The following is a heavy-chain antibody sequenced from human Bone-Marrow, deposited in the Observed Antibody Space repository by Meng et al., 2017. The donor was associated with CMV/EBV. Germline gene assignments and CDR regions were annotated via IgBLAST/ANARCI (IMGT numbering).Heavy chain of an antibody. CDR1: GGSISSSSYY. CDR2: ISSSGSTI. CDR3: ARADCSSTSCYIRY. Sequence: LSLTCTVSGGSISSSSYYWGWIRQPPGKGLEWVSYISSSGSTIYYADSVKGRFTISRDNAKNSLYLQMNSLRAEDTAVYYCARADCSSTSCYIRYWGQGTLVTVSS. J-gene: IGHJ4*02. V-gene: IGHV3-11*04. D-gene: IGHD2-2*02.